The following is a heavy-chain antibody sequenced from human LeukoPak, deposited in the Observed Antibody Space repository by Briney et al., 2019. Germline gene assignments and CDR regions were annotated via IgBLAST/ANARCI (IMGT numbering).Heavy chain of an antibody. D-gene: IGHD3-3*01. CDR1: GFTFSDYY. V-gene: IGHV3-11*05. J-gene: IGHJ4*02. Sequence: GESLRLSCAASGFTFSDYYMSWIRQAPGKGLEWISYISDSSRYTTYAYSVKGRFTISRDNAKNSLYLQMNSLRAEDTAVYYCARDRVAYYFDYWGQGTLVTPSA. CDR2: ISDSSRYT. CDR3: ARDRVAYYFDY.